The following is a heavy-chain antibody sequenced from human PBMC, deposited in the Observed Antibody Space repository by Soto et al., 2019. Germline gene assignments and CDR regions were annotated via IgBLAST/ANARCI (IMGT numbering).Heavy chain of an antibody. CDR3: AKEGQQLFSAFDD. Sequence: PGGSLRLSCAASGFTFSSYGMHWVRQAPGKGLEWVAVISYDGSNKYYADSVKGRFTISRDNSKNTLYPQMNSLRAEDTAVYYCAKEGQQLFSAFDDWGQGTLVTVAS. D-gene: IGHD6-13*01. J-gene: IGHJ4*02. V-gene: IGHV3-30*18. CDR2: ISYDGSNK. CDR1: GFTFSSYG.